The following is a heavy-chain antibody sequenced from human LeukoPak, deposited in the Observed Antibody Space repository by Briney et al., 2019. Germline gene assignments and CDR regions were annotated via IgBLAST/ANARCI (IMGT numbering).Heavy chain of an antibody. D-gene: IGHD2-15*01. CDR3: ASDNDYCSGGSCYPSY. CDR1: GYTFTGYY. J-gene: IGHJ4*02. V-gene: IGHV1-2*06. Sequence: ASVTVSCKASGYTFTGYYMHWVRQAPGQGLEWMGRINPNSGGTNYAQKFQGRVTMTRDTSISTAYMELSRLRSDDTAVYYCASDNDYCSGGSCYPSYWGQGTLVTVSS. CDR2: INPNSGGT.